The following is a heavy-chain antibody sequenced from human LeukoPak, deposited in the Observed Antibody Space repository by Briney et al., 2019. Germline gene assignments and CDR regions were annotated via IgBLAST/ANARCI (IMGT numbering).Heavy chain of an antibody. V-gene: IGHV5-51*01. CDR2: IYPGDSDA. Sequence: GESLKISCKGSGYSFTNYWIGWVRLMPGKGLKWMGIIYPGDSDARYSPSSQGQVTISADKSISTAYLQWSSLKASDTAMYYCARRRDLYSGSYYPFDYWGQGTLVTVSS. CDR1: GYSFTNYW. CDR3: ARRRDLYSGSYYPFDY. J-gene: IGHJ4*02. D-gene: IGHD1-26*01.